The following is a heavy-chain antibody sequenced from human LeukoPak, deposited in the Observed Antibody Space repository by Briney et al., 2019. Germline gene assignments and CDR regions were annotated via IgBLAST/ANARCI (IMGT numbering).Heavy chain of an antibody. CDR2: ISGSGDIT. Sequence: PGGSLRLSCAASGFTFSIYAMNWDRQAPGKGLEWVSVISGSGDITYYADSVKGRFTISRDNSKNTLYLQMNSLRAEDTAVYYCAKATYSSGWNLYFDYWGLGTLVTVSS. V-gene: IGHV3-23*01. D-gene: IGHD6-25*01. CDR1: GFTFSIYA. J-gene: IGHJ4*02. CDR3: AKATYSSGWNLYFDY.